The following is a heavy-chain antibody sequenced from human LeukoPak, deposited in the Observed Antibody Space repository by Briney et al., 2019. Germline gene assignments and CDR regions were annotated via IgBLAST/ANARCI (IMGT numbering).Heavy chain of an antibody. D-gene: IGHD3-22*01. Sequence: GGSLRLSCAASGFTISDAWMTWVRQAPGKGLEWLGRIKSKTNGGTSDYAATVKGRFTISRDHSIHTLYLQMNSLKTEDTAVYYCTTTRSTGYPDYWGQGTLVTVSS. CDR3: TTTRSTGYPDY. CDR2: IKSKTNGGTS. CDR1: GFTISDAW. J-gene: IGHJ4*02. V-gene: IGHV3-15*01.